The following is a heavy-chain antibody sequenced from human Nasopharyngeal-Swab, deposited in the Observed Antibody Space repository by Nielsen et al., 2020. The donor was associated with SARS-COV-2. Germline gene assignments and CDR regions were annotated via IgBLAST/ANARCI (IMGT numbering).Heavy chain of an antibody. J-gene: IGHJ6*02. Sequence: ASVKVSCKASGYTFTSYYMHWVRQAPGQGLEWMGIINPSGGSTSYAQKFQGRVTMTRDTSTSTVYMELSSLRSEDTAVYYCARDLGGSYQYYYYGMDVWGQGTTVPSP. CDR2: INPSGGST. CDR1: GYTFTSYY. D-gene: IGHD1-26*01. V-gene: IGHV1-46*01. CDR3: ARDLGGSYQYYYYGMDV.